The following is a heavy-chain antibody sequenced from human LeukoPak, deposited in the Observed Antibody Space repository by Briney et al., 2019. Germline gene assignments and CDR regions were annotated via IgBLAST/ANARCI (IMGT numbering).Heavy chain of an antibody. J-gene: IGHJ4*02. V-gene: IGHV3-66*02. CDR2: IYSGGST. CDR1: GYTVSSNY. CDR3: ARDSRLSTGVSDY. Sequence: PGGSLRLSCAASGYTVSSNYMSWVRQAPGKGLEWVSDIYSGGSTYYADSVKGRFTISRDNSKNTLYLQMNSLRAEDTAVYYCARDSRLSTGVSDYWGQGTLVTVSS. D-gene: IGHD1-14*01.